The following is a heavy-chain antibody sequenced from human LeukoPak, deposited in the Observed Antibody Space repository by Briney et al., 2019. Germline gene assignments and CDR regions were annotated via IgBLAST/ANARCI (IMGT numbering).Heavy chain of an antibody. V-gene: IGHV3-23*01. D-gene: IGHD6-19*01. CDR1: GFTFSNYA. CDR3: AKDAGYSSGWYAFDY. Sequence: GGSLRLSCAVSGFTFSNYAMSWVRQAPGKGLEWVSGISGSGGSTYYADSVKGRLTISRDNSKNTLYLQMNSLRAEDTAVYYCAKDAGYSSGWYAFDYWGQGTLVTVSS. J-gene: IGHJ4*02. CDR2: ISGSGGST.